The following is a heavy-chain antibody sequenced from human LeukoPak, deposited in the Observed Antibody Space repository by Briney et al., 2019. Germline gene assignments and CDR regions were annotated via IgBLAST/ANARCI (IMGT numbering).Heavy chain of an antibody. CDR2: IIPIFDTA. D-gene: IGHD6-6*01. V-gene: IGHV1-69*05. J-gene: IGHJ5*02. CDR1: GGTFSSYA. Sequence: GASVKVSCKASGGTFSSYAISWVRQAPAQGLEWMGGIIPIFDTANYAQKFQGRITITTDETTSTAYKKLSSLRAEDTAVYYCAREGSSDNWFDHWGQGTLVTVSS. CDR3: AREGSSDNWFDH.